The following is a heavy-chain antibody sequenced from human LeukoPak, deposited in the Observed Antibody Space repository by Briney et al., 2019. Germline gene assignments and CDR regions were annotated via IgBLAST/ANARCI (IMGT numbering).Heavy chain of an antibody. J-gene: IGHJ4*02. Sequence: GGSLRLSCAASGFTFSSYWMSWVRQAPGKGLEWVANIKQDGSEKYYVDSVKGRFTISRDYAKNSLYLQMNSLRAEDTAVYYCARDYGDYEGYFDYWGQGTLVTVSS. CDR2: IKQDGSEK. D-gene: IGHD4-17*01. V-gene: IGHV3-7*01. CDR1: GFTFSSYW. CDR3: ARDYGDYEGYFDY.